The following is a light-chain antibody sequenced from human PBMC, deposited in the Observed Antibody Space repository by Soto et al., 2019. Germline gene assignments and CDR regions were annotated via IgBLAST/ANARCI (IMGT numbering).Light chain of an antibody. CDR1: QSISSN. CDR2: AAS. J-gene: IGKJ3*01. V-gene: IGKV1-39*01. CDR3: QQRYSLPLT. Sequence: IQMTQSPSSLSASVGNSVTITCRASQSISSNLNWYQQKPGKVPKLLIYAASSLQSGVPPRFSVIGSGSECTLTISSLKPDDFSMYVCQQRYSLPLTFGPGTKVDIK.